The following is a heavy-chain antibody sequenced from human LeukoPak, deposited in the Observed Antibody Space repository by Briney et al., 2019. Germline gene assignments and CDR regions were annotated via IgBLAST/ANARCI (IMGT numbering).Heavy chain of an antibody. D-gene: IGHD2-21*02. CDR3: ARAQTYGDSRLLLDY. Sequence: GALRLSFAASGFTFGNYGMSWVRPAPGKGLAWVSGINWNGGSTGYADSVEGRFTISRDNAKNSQYLQMNSLRVEDTALYYCARAQTYGDSRLLLDYWGQGTLVTVSS. J-gene: IGHJ4*02. CDR1: GFTFGNYG. V-gene: IGHV3-20*03. CDR2: INWNGGST.